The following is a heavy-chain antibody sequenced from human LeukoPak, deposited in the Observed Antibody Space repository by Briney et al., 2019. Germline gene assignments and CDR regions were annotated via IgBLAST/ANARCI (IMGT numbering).Heavy chain of an antibody. J-gene: IGHJ4*02. CDR1: GYSISSGYY. CDR3: ARVGGSMVRGAIIPSYIDY. D-gene: IGHD3-10*01. V-gene: IGHV4-38-2*01. Sequence: SETLSLTCAVSGYSISSGYYWGWIRQPPGKGLEWIGNIYHSGSTYHNPSLKSRVTISVDTSKNQFSLKLTSVTAADTAVYYCARVGGSMVRGAIIPSYIDYWGQGTLVTVSS. CDR2: IYHSGST.